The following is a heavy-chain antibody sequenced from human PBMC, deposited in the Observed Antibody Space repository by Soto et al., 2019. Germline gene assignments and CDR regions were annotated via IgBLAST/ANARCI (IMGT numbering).Heavy chain of an antibody. CDR3: AADSTGMKRNNYYYGLDV. J-gene: IGHJ6*02. Sequence: SVKVSCKASGFTFTSSAVQWVRQARGQRLEWIGWIVVGSGNTNYAQKFQERVTITRDMSTSTAYMELSSLRSEDTAVYYCAADSTGMKRNNYYYGLDVWGQGTTVTVSS. CDR1: GFTFTSSA. CDR2: IVVGSGNT. V-gene: IGHV1-58*01.